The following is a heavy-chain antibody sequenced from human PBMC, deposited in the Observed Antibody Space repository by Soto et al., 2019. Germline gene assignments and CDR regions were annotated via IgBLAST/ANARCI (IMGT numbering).Heavy chain of an antibody. CDR2: INAGNGNT. D-gene: IGHD3-22*01. J-gene: IGHJ4*02. Sequence: GASVKVSCKASGYTFTSYAMHWVRQAPGQRLEWMGWINAGNGNTKYSQKFQGRVTITRDTSASTAYMELSSLRSEDTAVYYCATGGGDSSGYFPYWGQGTLVPVSS. V-gene: IGHV1-3*01. CDR1: GYTFTSYA. CDR3: ATGGGDSSGYFPY.